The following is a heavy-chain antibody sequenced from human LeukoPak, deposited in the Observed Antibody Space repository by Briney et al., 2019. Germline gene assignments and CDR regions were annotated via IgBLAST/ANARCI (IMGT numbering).Heavy chain of an antibody. Sequence: GGSLRLSRAASGFTFSGSAMHWVRQAPGKGLEWVAFIRNDGSNKYYADSVKGRFTLSRDNSKNTLYLQMTSLRSEDTAVYYCANFYYGSGTDPSSVIYWGQGTLVTVSS. CDR3: ANFYYGSGTDPSSVIY. D-gene: IGHD3-10*01. CDR2: IRNDGSNK. CDR1: GFTFSGSA. V-gene: IGHV3-30*04. J-gene: IGHJ4*02.